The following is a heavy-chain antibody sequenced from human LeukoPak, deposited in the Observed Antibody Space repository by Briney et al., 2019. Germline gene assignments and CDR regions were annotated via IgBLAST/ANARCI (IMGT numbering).Heavy chain of an antibody. CDR3: ARTPRTVTTRVFDY. Sequence: GASVKVSCKASGYTFTCYYMHWVRQAPGQGLEWMGWINPNSGGTNYAQKFQGRVTMTRGTSISTAYMELSRLRSDDTAVYYCARTPRTVTTRVFDYWGQGTLVTVSS. CDR2: INPNSGGT. J-gene: IGHJ4*02. V-gene: IGHV1-2*02. CDR1: GYTFTCYY. D-gene: IGHD4-17*01.